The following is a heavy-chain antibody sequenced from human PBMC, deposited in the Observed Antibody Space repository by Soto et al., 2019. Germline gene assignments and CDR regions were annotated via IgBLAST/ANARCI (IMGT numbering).Heavy chain of an antibody. D-gene: IGHD1-26*01. CDR3: VRDEGYIAGAKSHDY. V-gene: IGHV3-74*01. CDR1: GFAFNTYW. Sequence: EVQLVESGGGLVQPGGSLRLSCTTSGFAFNTYWMHWVRQAPGGGLVWVSRINGDGTSTSYADSVKGRFTISRDNAKNTLYLQMNSLRGEDTAVYYCVRDEGYIAGAKSHDYWGQGTLVTVSS. J-gene: IGHJ4*02. CDR2: INGDGTST.